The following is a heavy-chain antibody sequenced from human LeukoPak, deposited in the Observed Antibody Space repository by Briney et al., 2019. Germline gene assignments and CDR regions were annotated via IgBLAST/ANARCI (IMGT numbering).Heavy chain of an antibody. V-gene: IGHV3-23*01. CDR3: AKWGDYDVLTGYYVSDY. Sequence: GAYLRLYWAGSGFTFSNYAMRWDRQAPGKGLEWVSAITGSGGNTYYADSVKGRFTISRDNSKNTVFLQMNSLRAEDTAVYYCAKWGDYDVLTGYYVSDYWGQGTLVTVSS. CDR2: ITGSGGNT. D-gene: IGHD3-9*01. J-gene: IGHJ4*02. CDR1: GFTFSNYA.